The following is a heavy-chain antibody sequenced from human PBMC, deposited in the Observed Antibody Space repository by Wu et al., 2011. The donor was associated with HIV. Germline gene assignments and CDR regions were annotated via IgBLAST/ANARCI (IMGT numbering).Heavy chain of an antibody. D-gene: IGHD2-8*02. CDR2: IYHSGNT. CDR1: GYSISSGYY. CDR3: ARAPSVVVDATWGNWFDP. V-gene: IGHV4-38-2*01. Sequence: QVQLQESGPGLVKPSETLSLTCAVSGYSISSGYYWGWIRQPPGKGPEWIATIYHSGNTYYNPSLKSRVTISVDTSKNQFSLRLSYVTAADAAVYYCARAPSVVVDATWGNWFDPWGQGILVTASS. J-gene: IGHJ5*02.